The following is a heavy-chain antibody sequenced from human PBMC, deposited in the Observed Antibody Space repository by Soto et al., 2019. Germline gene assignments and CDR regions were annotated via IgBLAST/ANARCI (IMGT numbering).Heavy chain of an antibody. CDR3: AKNPRQQGPLLYGMDV. CDR1: GLTFSSYA. D-gene: IGHD6-13*01. CDR2: ISGGGGST. V-gene: IGHV3-23*01. Sequence: EVQLLESGGGLVQPGGSLRISCAASGLTFSSYAMSWVRQAPGKGLEWVSTISGGGGSTYFADSVKGRFTMSRDNSKNTMYLQMNSLTPEDTAVYYCAKNPRQQGPLLYGMDVWGQGTTVIVSS. J-gene: IGHJ6*02.